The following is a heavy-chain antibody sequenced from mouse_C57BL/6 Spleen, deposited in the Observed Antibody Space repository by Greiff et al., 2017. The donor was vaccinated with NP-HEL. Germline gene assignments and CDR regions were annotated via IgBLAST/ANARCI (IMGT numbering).Heavy chain of an antibody. J-gene: IGHJ4*01. CDR3: ARAQTYEGYYAMDY. D-gene: IGHD3-2*02. CDR2: IYPGDGDT. Sequence: VQLQQSGPELVKPGASVKISCKASGYAFSSSWMNWVKQRPGKGLEWIGRIYPGDGDTNYHGKFKGKATLTADKSSSTAYMQLSSLTSEDSAVNFCARAQTYEGYYAMDYWGQGTSVTVSS. V-gene: IGHV1-82*01. CDR1: GYAFSSSW.